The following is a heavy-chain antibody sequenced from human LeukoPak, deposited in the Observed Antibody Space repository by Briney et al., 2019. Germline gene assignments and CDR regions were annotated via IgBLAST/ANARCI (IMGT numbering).Heavy chain of an antibody. CDR1: GFNFRSYG. Sequence: GGSLRLSCVASGFNFRSYGMHWVRQAPGKGLEWVTGISPDGSDENYADSAKGRFTISRDTSKNTLYLQMNSLRAEDTAMYYCAKDDQDCSGGSCYFDYWGQGALVTVSS. D-gene: IGHD2-15*01. CDR3: AKDDQDCSGGSCYFDY. CDR2: ISPDGSDE. J-gene: IGHJ4*02. V-gene: IGHV3-30*18.